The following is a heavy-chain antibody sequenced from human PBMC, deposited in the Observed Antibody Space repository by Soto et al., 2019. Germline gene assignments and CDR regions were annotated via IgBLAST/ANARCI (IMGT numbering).Heavy chain of an antibody. CDR3: ARSEGGWADF. V-gene: IGHV3-30*03. J-gene: IGHJ4*02. CDR1: GFTFTSYG. CDR2: ISYDGDNK. Sequence: QVQLVESGGGVVQPGRSLRLSCAASGFTFTSYGMHWVRQPPGKGLEWVAVISYDGDNKFYADSVKGRFTISRDNAKSTLDLQMNSLRPEDTAVYYCARSEGGWADFWGQGTLVTGSS. D-gene: IGHD6-19*01.